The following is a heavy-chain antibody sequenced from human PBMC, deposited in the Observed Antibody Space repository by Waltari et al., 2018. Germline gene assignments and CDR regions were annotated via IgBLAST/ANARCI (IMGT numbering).Heavy chain of an antibody. V-gene: IGHV1-69*05. CDR2: IIPIFGTA. CDR3: ARGAGWDTRWYFDL. J-gene: IGHJ2*01. CDR1: GGTFSSYA. Sequence: QVQLVQSGAEVKTPGYSVKVSCKAAGGTFSSYAISWVRQAPGQGLEWMGGIIPIFGTANYAQKFQGRVTITTDESTSTAYMELSSLRSEDTAVYYCARGAGWDTRWYFDLWGRGTLVTVSS. D-gene: IGHD5-18*01.